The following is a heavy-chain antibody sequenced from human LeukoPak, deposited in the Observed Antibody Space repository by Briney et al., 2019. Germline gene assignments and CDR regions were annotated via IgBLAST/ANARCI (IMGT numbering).Heavy chain of an antibody. Sequence: PGGSLRLSCAASGFTVSSNYMSWVRQAPGKGLEWVSVIYSGGSTYYADSVKGRFTISRDNSKNTLYLQMNSLRAEDTAVYYCARDSSSDKYCSGGSCYSWYYGMDVWGQGTTVTVSS. D-gene: IGHD2-15*01. CDR2: IYSGGST. V-gene: IGHV3-53*01. J-gene: IGHJ6*02. CDR3: ARDSSSDKYCSGGSCYSWYYGMDV. CDR1: GFTVSSNY.